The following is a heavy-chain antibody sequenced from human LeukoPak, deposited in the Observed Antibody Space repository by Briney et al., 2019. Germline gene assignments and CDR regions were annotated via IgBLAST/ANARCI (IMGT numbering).Heavy chain of an antibody. CDR1: GFTFSSYW. CDR3: ARERTLGYSFGMDV. V-gene: IGHV3-7*01. Sequence: GGSLRLSCVASGFTFSSYWMSWVRQAPGKGLEWVANIKQDGSSKYYVDSVKGRFTISRDNAKNSLFLQMNSLRAEDTTVYICARERTLGYSFGMDVWGQGTTVTVSS. J-gene: IGHJ6*02. CDR2: IKQDGSSK.